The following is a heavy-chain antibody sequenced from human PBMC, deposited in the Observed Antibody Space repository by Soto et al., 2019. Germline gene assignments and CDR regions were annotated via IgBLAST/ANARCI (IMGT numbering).Heavy chain of an antibody. Sequence: PGGSLRLSCAASGFTFSSYGMHWVRQAPGKGLEWVAVIWYDGSNKYYADSVKGRFTISRDNSKNTLYLQMNSLRAEDTAVYYCARDHRYSSPPDAFDIWGQGTMVTVS. CDR2: IWYDGSNK. D-gene: IGHD6-13*01. J-gene: IGHJ3*02. CDR3: ARDHRYSSPPDAFDI. V-gene: IGHV3-33*01. CDR1: GFTFSSYG.